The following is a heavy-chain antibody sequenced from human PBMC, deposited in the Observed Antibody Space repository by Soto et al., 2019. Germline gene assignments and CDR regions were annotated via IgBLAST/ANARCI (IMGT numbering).Heavy chain of an antibody. CDR2: IIPNHGIR. Sequence: SVKVSCKASGGTFSSYTISWVRQAPGQGLEWMGRIIPNHGIRNYVQKLQGRVTMTTDTSTSTAYMELRSLRSEDTAVYYCAREGNDSSGYYPISAFDIWGQGTMVTVSS. D-gene: IGHD3-22*01. V-gene: IGHV1-69*04. CDR1: GGTFSSYT. CDR3: AREGNDSSGYYPISAFDI. J-gene: IGHJ3*02.